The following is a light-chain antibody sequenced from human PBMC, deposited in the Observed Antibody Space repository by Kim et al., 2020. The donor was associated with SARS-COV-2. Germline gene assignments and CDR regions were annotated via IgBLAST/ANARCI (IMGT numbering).Light chain of an antibody. Sequence: PASLSCRSSQSLLSRDGNTYLTLFHQRPGQSPRRLVYKVSSRDSGVPDRFSGSGSGTDFTLKISRVEAEDVGIYYCMQGTHWPPTFGQGTKVDIK. CDR1: QSLLSRDGNTY. J-gene: IGKJ1*01. CDR3: MQGTHWPPT. CDR2: KVS. V-gene: IGKV2-30*01.